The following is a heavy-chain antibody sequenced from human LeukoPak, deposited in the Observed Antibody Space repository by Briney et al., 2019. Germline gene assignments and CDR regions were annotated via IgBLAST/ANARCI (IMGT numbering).Heavy chain of an antibody. D-gene: IGHD3-9*01. CDR3: ARDPGQYYDILTGYYTPYYFDY. CDR1: GYTFTGYY. CDR2: ISTYNADT. J-gene: IGHJ4*02. V-gene: IGHV1-18*04. Sequence: ASVKVSRKASGYTFTGYYMHWVRQAPGQGLEWMGWISTYNADTDYAQKFQGRVTMTTETSTSTAYMELRSLRSDDTAVYYCARDPGQYYDILTGYYTPYYFDYWGQGTLVTVSS.